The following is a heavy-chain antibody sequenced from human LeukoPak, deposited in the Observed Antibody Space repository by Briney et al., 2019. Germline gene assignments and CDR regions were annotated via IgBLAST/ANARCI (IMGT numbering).Heavy chain of an antibody. V-gene: IGHV1-2*02. D-gene: IGHD2-2*01. CDR2: INPNSGGT. Sequence: ASVKVSCKASGYTFTGYYMHWVRQAPGQGLEWMGWINPNSGGTNYAQKFQGRVTMTRDTSISTAYMELSRLRSDDTAVYYCARDRTIVPAAYNWFDPWGQGTLVTVSS. J-gene: IGHJ5*02. CDR3: ARDRTIVPAAYNWFDP. CDR1: GYTFTGYY.